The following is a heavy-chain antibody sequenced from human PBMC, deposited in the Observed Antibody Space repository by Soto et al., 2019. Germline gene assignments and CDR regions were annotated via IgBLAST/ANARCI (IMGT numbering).Heavy chain of an antibody. V-gene: IGHV4-39*01. CDR1: GGSISSSSYY. J-gene: IGHJ4*02. CDR2: IYYSGST. Sequence: SETLSLTCTVSGGSISSSSYYWGWIRQPPGKGLEWIGSIYYSGSTYYNPSLKSRVTISVDTSKNQFSLKLSSVTAADTAVYYCARHPYHDFWSGYFDYWGQGTLVTVSS. D-gene: IGHD3-3*01. CDR3: ARHPYHDFWSGYFDY.